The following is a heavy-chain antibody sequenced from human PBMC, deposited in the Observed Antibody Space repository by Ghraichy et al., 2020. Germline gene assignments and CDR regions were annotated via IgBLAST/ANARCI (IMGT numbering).Heavy chain of an antibody. CDR1: GFTVSSNY. Sequence: GGSLRLSCAASGFTVSSNYMSWVRQAPGKGLEWVSVIYSGGSTYYADSVKGRFTISRDNSKNTLYLQMNSLRAEDTAVYYCARDPLAVAGGNYYYYYGMDVWGQGTTVTVSS. D-gene: IGHD6-19*01. J-gene: IGHJ6*02. CDR2: IYSGGST. V-gene: IGHV3-53*01. CDR3: ARDPLAVAGGNYYYYYGMDV.